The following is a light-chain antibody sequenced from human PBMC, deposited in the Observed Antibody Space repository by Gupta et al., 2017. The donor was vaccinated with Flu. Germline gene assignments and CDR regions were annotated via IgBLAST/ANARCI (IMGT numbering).Light chain of an antibody. CDR2: EVS. CDR1: SSDIGGYNN. V-gene: IGLV2-14*01. J-gene: IGLJ1*01. CDR3: SSNPRSSFLNV. Sequence: QSALTQPASVSGSPGQSITISCTGTSSDIGGYNNVSWYQQHPGKEPKRSRYEVSYRHSGVSNRAAGSNSGNRASLTIFGLKTEDEADNSCSSNPRSSFLNVFGTGPRSPS.